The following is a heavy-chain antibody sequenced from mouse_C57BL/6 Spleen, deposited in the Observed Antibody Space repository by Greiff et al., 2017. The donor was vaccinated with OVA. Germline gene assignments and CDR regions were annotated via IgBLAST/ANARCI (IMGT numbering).Heavy chain of an antibody. CDR1: GYTFTSYW. J-gene: IGHJ4*01. CDR2: IDPSDSYT. D-gene: IGHD1-1*01. CDR3: ARKQLYGSGGDDAMDY. Sequence: QVHVKQPGAELVRPGTSVKLSCTASGYTFTSYWMHWVKQRPGQGLEWIGVIDPSDSYTNYNQKFKGKATLTVDTSSSTAYMQLSRLTSEDSAVYYGARKQLYGSGGDDAMDYWGQGTSVTVSS. V-gene: IGHV1-59*01.